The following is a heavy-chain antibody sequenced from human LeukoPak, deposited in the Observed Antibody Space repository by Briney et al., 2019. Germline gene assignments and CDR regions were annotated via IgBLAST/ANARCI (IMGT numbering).Heavy chain of an antibody. CDR1: GCSISSRSYY. J-gene: IGHJ4*02. V-gene: IGHV4-39*01. D-gene: IGHD5-18*01. CDR2: IYYSGST. Sequence: KPSETLSLTCTVSGCSISSRSYYWGWIRQSPGKGLEWIGSIYYSGSTYYNPSLKSRVTISADTSKNQFSLTLGSVSATDTAVYYCVSPRGFSYGYFDYWGQGTLVTVSS. CDR3: VSPRGFSYGYFDY.